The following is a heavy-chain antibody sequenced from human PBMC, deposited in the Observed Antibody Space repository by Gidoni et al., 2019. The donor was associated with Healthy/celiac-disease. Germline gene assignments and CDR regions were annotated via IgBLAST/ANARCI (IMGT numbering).Heavy chain of an antibody. Sequence: EVQLVESGGGLVQPGRSLRLSCAASGFPFDDYAMHWVRQAPGKGLEWVSGISWNSGSIGYADSVKGRFTISRDNAKNSLYLQMNSLRAEDTALYYCAKDRSRVAGRGYFQHWGQGTLVTVSS. V-gene: IGHV3-9*01. CDR2: ISWNSGSI. D-gene: IGHD6-19*01. CDR3: AKDRSRVAGRGYFQH. J-gene: IGHJ1*01. CDR1: GFPFDDYA.